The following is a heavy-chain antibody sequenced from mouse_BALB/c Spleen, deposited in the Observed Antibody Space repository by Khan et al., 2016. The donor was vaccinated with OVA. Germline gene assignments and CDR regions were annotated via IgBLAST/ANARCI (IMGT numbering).Heavy chain of an antibody. CDR2: TNPTNGRT. Sequence: VKLQESGAELVKAGASVKMSCKASGYTFTSYWMHWVKQRLGQGLEWFAETNPTNGRTYYNEKFKSKATLTVDKSSSTAYMLLSGPTFEDSAVYYCERIKNIVATYFDYWGQGTTLTVSS. J-gene: IGHJ2*01. V-gene: IGHV1S81*02. CDR1: GYTFTSYW. D-gene: IGHD1-1*01. CDR3: ERIKNIVATYFDY.